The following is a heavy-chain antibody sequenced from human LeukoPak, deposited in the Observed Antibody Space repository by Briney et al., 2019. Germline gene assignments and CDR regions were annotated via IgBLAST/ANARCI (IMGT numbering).Heavy chain of an antibody. CDR3: ARAWGSHAFDI. CDR1: GGSIGSYY. D-gene: IGHD3-16*01. Sequence: SETLSLTCTVSGGSIGSYYWSWIRQPPGKGLEWIGYIYYGGSTNYNPSLKSRVTISVDTSKNQFSLKLSSVTAADTAVYYCARAWGSHAFDIWGQGTMVTVSS. J-gene: IGHJ3*02. V-gene: IGHV4-59*01. CDR2: IYYGGST.